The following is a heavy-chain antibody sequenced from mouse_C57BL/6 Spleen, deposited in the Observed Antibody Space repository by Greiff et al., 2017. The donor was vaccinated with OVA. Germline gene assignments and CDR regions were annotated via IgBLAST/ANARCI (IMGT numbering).Heavy chain of an antibody. J-gene: IGHJ1*03. CDR1: GYTFTDYY. CDR3: ARAPPFDV. V-gene: IGHV1-26*01. Sequence: EVQLQQSGPELVKPGASVKISCKASGYTFTDYYMNWVKQSHGKSLEWIGDINPNNGGTSYNQKFKGKATLTVDKSSSTAYMELRSLTSEDSAVYYCARAPPFDVWGTGTTVTVSS. CDR2: INPNNGGT.